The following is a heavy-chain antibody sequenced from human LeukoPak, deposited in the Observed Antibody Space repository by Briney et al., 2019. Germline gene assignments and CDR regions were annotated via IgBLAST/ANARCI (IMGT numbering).Heavy chain of an antibody. CDR1: GFTLSSYA. Sequence: PGGSLRLSCAASGFTLSSYAMHWVRQAPGKGLEWVAVISYDGSNKYYADSVKGRFTISRDNSKNTLYLQMNSLRAEDTAVYYCARDSAGYYDFWSAWFDPWGQGTLVTVSS. CDR3: ARDSAGYYDFWSAWFDP. CDR2: ISYDGSNK. J-gene: IGHJ5*02. D-gene: IGHD3-3*01. V-gene: IGHV3-30-3*01.